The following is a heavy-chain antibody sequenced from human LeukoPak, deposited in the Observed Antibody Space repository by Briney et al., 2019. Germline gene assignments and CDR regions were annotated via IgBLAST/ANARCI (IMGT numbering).Heavy chain of an antibody. Sequence: PGGSLRLSCAASGFTFSSYSMNWVRQAPGKGLEWVSSISSSSSYIYYADSVKGRFTISRDNAKNSLYLQMNSPRAEDTAVYYCAREDIVVVPAAIQPPSYWGQGTLVTVSS. CDR2: ISSSSSYI. CDR3: AREDIVVVPAAIQPPSY. V-gene: IGHV3-21*01. D-gene: IGHD2-2*02. J-gene: IGHJ4*02. CDR1: GFTFSSYS.